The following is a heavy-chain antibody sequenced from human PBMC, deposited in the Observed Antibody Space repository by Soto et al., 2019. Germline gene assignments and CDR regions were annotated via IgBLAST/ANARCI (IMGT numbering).Heavy chain of an antibody. D-gene: IGHD1-26*01. V-gene: IGHV1-2*02. CDR2: INPKNGGT. CDR1: GYSFPDFY. CDR3: ARPTSGSGDY. J-gene: IGHJ4*02. Sequence: QVHLVQSGAEVKKPGASVKVSCKTSGYSFPDFYIHWVRQAPGQGLEWMGWINPKNGGTNFARKFQGSVTMTRDTSISTIYMEVSSLESDDTAVYYCARPTSGSGDYWGQGTLVTVSS.